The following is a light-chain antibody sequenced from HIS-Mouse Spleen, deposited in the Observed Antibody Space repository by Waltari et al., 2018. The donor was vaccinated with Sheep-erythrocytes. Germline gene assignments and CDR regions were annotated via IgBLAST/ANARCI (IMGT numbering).Light chain of an antibody. Sequence: QSALTQPASVSGSPGQSITISCTGTSSDVGSYNLVSWYQQHPGKAPKLMIYDVSKRPSGVPDRFSGSTSGNTASLTISGLQAEDEAYYDCCAYAGSYNHVFATGTKVTVL. J-gene: IGLJ1*01. CDR3: CAYAGSYNHV. V-gene: IGLV2-23*02. CDR2: DVS. CDR1: SSDVGSYNL.